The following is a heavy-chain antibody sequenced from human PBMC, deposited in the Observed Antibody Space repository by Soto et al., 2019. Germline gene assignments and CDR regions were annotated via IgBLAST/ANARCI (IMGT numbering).Heavy chain of an antibody. V-gene: IGHV4-34*01. CDR2: INHSGST. CDR1: GGSFSGYY. CDR3: ASGSDSSSWAFDY. J-gene: IGHJ4*02. D-gene: IGHD6-13*01. Sequence: LSLTCAVYGGSFSGYYWSWIRQPPGKGLEWIGEINHSGSTNYNPSLKSRVTISVDTSKNQFSLKLGSVTAADTAVYYCASGSDSSSWAFDYWGQGTLVTVSS.